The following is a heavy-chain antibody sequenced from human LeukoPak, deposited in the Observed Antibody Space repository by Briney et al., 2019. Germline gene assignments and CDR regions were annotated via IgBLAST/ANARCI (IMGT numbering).Heavy chain of an antibody. D-gene: IGHD5-12*01. CDR1: GYTFTSYY. Sequence: ASVKVSCKASGYTFTSYYMHWVRQAPGQGLEWMGIINPSSGSTSYAQKFQGRVTMTRDTSTSTVYMELSSLRSEDTAVYYCAREATRTRGFDYWGQGTLVTVSS. V-gene: IGHV1-46*01. CDR3: AREATRTRGFDY. J-gene: IGHJ4*02. CDR2: INPSSGST.